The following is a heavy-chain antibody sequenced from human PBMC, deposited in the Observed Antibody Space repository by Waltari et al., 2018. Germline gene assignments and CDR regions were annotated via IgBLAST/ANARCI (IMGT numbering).Heavy chain of an antibody. Sequence: QVQLQESGPGLVKSSETLSLTCTVSGGSITSYYWNWIRQPAGKGLEWIGRIYPSGSTIYNPSLMSRVTVSVDTSKNQISLKLSSVTAADTAVYFCASDDDYCSGTTCHRQDYWGQGTRVTVSS. CDR3: ASDDDYCSGTTCHRQDY. CDR1: GGSITSYY. V-gene: IGHV4-4*07. J-gene: IGHJ4*02. D-gene: IGHD2-15*01. CDR2: IYPSGST.